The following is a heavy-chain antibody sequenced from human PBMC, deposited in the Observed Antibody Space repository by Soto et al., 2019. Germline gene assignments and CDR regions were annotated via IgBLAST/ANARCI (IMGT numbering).Heavy chain of an antibody. D-gene: IGHD5-18*01. J-gene: IGHJ3*02. V-gene: IGHV3-7*01. CDR2: IKQDGSEK. Sequence: SGGSLRLSCAASGFTFSSYWMSWVRQAPGKGLEWVANIKQDGSEKYYVDSVKGRFTISRDNAKNSLYLQTNSLRAEDTAVYYCARDDGYSYALDAFDIWGQGTMVTVSS. CDR1: GFTFSSYW. CDR3: ARDDGYSYALDAFDI.